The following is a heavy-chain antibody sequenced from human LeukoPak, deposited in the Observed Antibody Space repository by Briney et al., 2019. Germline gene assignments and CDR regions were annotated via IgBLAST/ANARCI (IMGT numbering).Heavy chain of an antibody. V-gene: IGHV4-34*01. CDR3: ARQAGIAAAGTYYYYFDY. Sequence: PSETLSLTCAVYGGSFSGYYWSWIRQPPGKGLEWIGEINHSGSTNYNPSPKSRVTISVDTSKNQFSLKLSSVTAADTAVYYCARQAGIAAAGTYYYYFDYWGQGTLVTVSS. CDR2: INHSGST. J-gene: IGHJ4*02. CDR1: GGSFSGYY. D-gene: IGHD6-13*01.